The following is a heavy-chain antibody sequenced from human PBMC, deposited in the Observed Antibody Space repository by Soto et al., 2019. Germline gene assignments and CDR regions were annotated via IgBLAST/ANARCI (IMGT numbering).Heavy chain of an antibody. CDR3: ARQGDSCGTVDY. V-gene: IGHV4-39*01. CDR2: IYYSGST. CDR1: GGSISSSSYY. J-gene: IGHJ4*02. D-gene: IGHD5-18*01. Sequence: QLQLQESGPGLVKPSETLSLTCTVSGGSISSSSYYWGWIRQPPGKGLEWIGSIYYSGSTYYNPSLQVLVTISVETSKSQLSLKLSSVTAAATAVYYCARQGDSCGTVDYWGQGTLVTVSS.